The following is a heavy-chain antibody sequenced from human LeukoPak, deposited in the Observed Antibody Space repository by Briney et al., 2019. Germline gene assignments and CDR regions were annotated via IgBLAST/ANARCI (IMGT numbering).Heavy chain of an antibody. CDR1: GGTFSSYA. V-gene: IGHV1-69*05. Sequence: SVKVSCKASGGTFSSYAMSWVRQAPGQGLEGMGGIIPIFGTTNYAQKFQGRVTITTDESTSTAYMELSSLRSEDTAVYYCARVNVEYSYGPPYYYYYMDVWRKGTTVTVSS. D-gene: IGHD5-18*01. CDR2: IIPIFGTT. CDR3: ARVNVEYSYGPPYYYYYMDV. J-gene: IGHJ6*03.